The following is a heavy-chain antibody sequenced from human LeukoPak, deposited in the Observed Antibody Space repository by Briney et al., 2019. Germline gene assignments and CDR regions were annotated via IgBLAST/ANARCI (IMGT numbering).Heavy chain of an antibody. Sequence: QPSETLSLTCTVSGGSISSSSYYWGWIRQPPGKGLEWIGSIFYSGSTYYNPSLKSRVTISVDTSKNQFSLKLSSVTAADTAVYYCARARGERYCSGGSCYSVRYFDYWGQGTLVTVSS. CDR3: ARARGERYCSGGSCYSVRYFDY. D-gene: IGHD2-15*01. V-gene: IGHV4-39*01. CDR2: IFYSGST. CDR1: GGSISSSSYY. J-gene: IGHJ4*02.